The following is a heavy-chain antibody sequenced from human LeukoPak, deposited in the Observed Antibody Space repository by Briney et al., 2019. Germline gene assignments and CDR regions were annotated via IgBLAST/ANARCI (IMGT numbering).Heavy chain of an antibody. CDR3: ARSSSASYYTY. CDR2: INDRGSTI. D-gene: IGHD2-2*02. V-gene: IGHV3-11*04. J-gene: IGHJ4*02. CDR1: GFIFSDYS. Sequence: GGSLRLSCAASGFIFSDYSMSWIRQAPGQGLEWLSFINDRGSTIYYADSVRGRFTISRDNAENSLYLQMTGLRAEDKAVYYCARSSSASYYTYWGQGTLATVSS.